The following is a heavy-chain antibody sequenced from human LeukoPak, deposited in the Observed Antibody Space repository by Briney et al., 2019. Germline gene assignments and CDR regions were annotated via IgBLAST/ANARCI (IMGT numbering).Heavy chain of an antibody. D-gene: IGHD1-1*01. Sequence: ASVKVSCKASGYTLTSYGISWVRQATGQGLEWMGWISAYNGNTNYAQKLQGRVTMTTDTSTSTAYMEVRSLRSDDTAVYYCARAMNWNVAPGVNGYWGQGTLVTVSS. CDR1: GYTLTSYG. V-gene: IGHV1-18*01. J-gene: IGHJ4*02. CDR3: ARAMNWNVAPGVNGY. CDR2: ISAYNGNT.